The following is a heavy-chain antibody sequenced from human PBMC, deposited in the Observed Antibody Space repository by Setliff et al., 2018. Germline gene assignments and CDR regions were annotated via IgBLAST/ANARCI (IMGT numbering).Heavy chain of an antibody. Sequence: PSETLSLTCTVSGGSMSGYFWTWIRQPAGKGLEWIGRIHPSGATNYNPSLMSRLTMSIDTSNNHFTLEVNSVTAADTAVYYCARQTATGSSATFDSWGQGTLVTVSS. CDR2: IHPSGAT. J-gene: IGHJ4*02. CDR1: GGSMSGYF. V-gene: IGHV4-4*07. CDR3: ARQTATGSSATFDS. D-gene: IGHD2-21*02.